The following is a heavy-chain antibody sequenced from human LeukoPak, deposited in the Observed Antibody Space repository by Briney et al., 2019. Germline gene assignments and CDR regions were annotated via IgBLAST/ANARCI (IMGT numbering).Heavy chain of an antibody. J-gene: IGHJ4*02. CDR1: GFSFSSYW. CDR2: INQDGSEK. Sequence: PGGSLRLSCAASGFSFSSYWMSWVRQAPGKGLEWVANINQDGSEKYYVDSVKGRSTISRDNAKNSLYLQMNSLRAEDTAVYYCAKDPTHFRVWDDYDNTRLNYWGQGTLVTVSS. CDR3: AKDPTHFRVWDDYDNTRLNY. D-gene: IGHD3-22*01. V-gene: IGHV3-7*01.